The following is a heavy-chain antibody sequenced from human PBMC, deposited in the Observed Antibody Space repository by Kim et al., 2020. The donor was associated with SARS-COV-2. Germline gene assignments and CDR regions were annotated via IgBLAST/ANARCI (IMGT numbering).Heavy chain of an antibody. V-gene: IGHV3-30*18. CDR2: ISYDGSNK. J-gene: IGHJ6*02. Sequence: GGSLRLSCAASGFTFSSYGMHWVRQAPGKGLEWVAVISYDGSNKYYADSVKGRFTISRDNSKNTLYLQMNSLRAEDTAVYYCAKDRIFRWFGEGMDVWGQGTTVTVSS. CDR3: AKDRIFRWFGEGMDV. CDR1: GFTFSSYG. D-gene: IGHD3-10*01.